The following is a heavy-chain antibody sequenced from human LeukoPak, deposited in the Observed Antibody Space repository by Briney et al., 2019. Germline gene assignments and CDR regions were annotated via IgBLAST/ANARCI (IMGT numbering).Heavy chain of an antibody. D-gene: IGHD5-12*01. Sequence: PSETQSLTCTVSGGSISSSSYYRGWIRQPPGKGLEWIESIYYSGSTYYKPSLKSRVTISVDTSKNQFSLKLSSVTAADTAVYYCARLRGYSENWGQGTLVTVSS. CDR1: GGSISSSSYY. CDR2: IYYSGST. CDR3: ARLRGYSEN. V-gene: IGHV4-39*01. J-gene: IGHJ4*02.